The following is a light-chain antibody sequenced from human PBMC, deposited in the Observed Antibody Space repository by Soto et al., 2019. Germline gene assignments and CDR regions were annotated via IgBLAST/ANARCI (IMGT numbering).Light chain of an antibody. CDR1: QSVSSN. V-gene: IGKV3-15*01. J-gene: IGKJ2*01. Sequence: EIVITQSPATLSVSPGERATLSCRASQSVSSNLAWYQQKPGQAPRLLIYGASTRATGIPARFSGSGSGTEFTLTISSLQSEDFAVYYCKQYNNWPWYTFGQGTKLEI. CDR2: GAS. CDR3: KQYNNWPWYT.